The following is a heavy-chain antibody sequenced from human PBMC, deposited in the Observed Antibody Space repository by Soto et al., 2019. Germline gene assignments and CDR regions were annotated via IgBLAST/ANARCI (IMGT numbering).Heavy chain of an antibody. V-gene: IGHV4-38-2*01. CDR1: GYVITNGYH. CDR2: ISHIGDT. CDR3: TRIYCTTTNCFINGMDI. J-gene: IGHJ6*02. D-gene: IGHD2-2*01. Sequence: SETRSLTCAVSGYVITNGYHWGWIRPPPGKELEWIGTISHIGDTYYNPSLKSRVTISIDTAKNHFSLILSSVTAADTATYYCTRIYCTTTNCFINGMDIWGHGTTVTVSS.